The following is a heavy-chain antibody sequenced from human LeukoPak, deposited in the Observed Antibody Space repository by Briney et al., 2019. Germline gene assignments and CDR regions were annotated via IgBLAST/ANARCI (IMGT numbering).Heavy chain of an antibody. D-gene: IGHD5-12*01. Sequence: GGSLRLSCAASGFTFSSYTMHWVRQAPGKGLERVAVISYDGSKKYYADSVKGRFTIPRDNPKNTLHLQMNSLPAETRPGFYGAKNSYGYGSNADYWGQGTLVTVSS. CDR1: GFTFSSYT. V-gene: IGHV3-30*18. J-gene: IGHJ4*02. CDR2: ISYDGSKK. CDR3: AKNSYGYGSNADY.